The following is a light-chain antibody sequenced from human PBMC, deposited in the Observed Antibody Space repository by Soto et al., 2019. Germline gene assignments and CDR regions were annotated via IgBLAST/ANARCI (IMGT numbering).Light chain of an antibody. J-gene: IGKJ4*01. CDR1: QSVSSSY. V-gene: IGKV3D-20*01. CDR3: QQYGSSPLT. Sequence: EIVLTQSPGTLSLSPGERATLSCRASQSVSSSYLAWYQQKPGLAPRLLIYDASSRATGIPDRFSGGGSGTDFTLTINRLEPEDFAVYYCQQYGSSPLTFGGGTKVDIK. CDR2: DAS.